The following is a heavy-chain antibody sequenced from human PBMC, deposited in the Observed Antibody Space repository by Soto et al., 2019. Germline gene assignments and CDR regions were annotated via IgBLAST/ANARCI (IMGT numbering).Heavy chain of an antibody. CDR3: ARERETYQLLSSHWFDP. CDR1: GGSVSSGSYY. CDR2: IYYSGST. D-gene: IGHD2-2*01. V-gene: IGHV4-61*01. Sequence: SETLSLTCTVSGGSVSSGSYYWSWIRQPPGKGLEWIGYIYYSGSTNYNPSLKSRVTISVDTSKNQFSLKLSSVTAADTAVYYCARERETYQLLSSHWFDPWGQGTLVTVSS. J-gene: IGHJ5*02.